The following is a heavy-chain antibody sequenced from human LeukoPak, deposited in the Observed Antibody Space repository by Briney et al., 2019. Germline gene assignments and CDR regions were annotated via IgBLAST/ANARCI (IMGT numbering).Heavy chain of an antibody. CDR2: ISRSGSTK. D-gene: IGHD3-10*02. Sequence: GGSLRLSCAASGFTFSSYGMHWVRQAPGKGLEWVSSISRSGSTKYYADSVKDRFTISRDNAKNSLYLQMNSLRAEDTAVYYCAELGITMIGGVWGKGTTVTISS. CDR3: AELGITMIGGV. CDR1: GFTFSSYG. V-gene: IGHV3-48*04. J-gene: IGHJ6*04.